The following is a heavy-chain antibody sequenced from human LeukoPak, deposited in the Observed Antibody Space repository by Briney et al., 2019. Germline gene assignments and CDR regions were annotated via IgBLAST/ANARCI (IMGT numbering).Heavy chain of an antibody. J-gene: IGHJ4*02. V-gene: IGHV4-39*07. D-gene: IGHD6-19*01. CDR3: ARTNFFTSGWYPYYFDY. CDR2: INHSGST. CDR1: GGSISSSSYY. Sequence: SETLSLTCTVSGGSISSSSYYWGWIRQPPGKGLEWIGEINHSGSTNYNPSLKSRVTISVDTSKNQFSLKLSSVTAADTAVYYCARTNFFTSGWYPYYFDYWGQGTLVTVSS.